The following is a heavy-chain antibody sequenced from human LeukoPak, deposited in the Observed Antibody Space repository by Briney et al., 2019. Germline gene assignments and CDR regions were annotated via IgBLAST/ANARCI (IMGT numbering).Heavy chain of an antibody. CDR3: ARDRYYYDSSARYFDY. CDR2: IHTSGST. Sequence: SETLSLTCTVSGGSISSSSYYWGWIRQPPGKGLEWIGRIHTSGSTNYSPSLKSRVTMSVDTSKNQLSLKLSSVTAADTAVYYCARDRYYYDSSARYFDYWGQGTLVTVSS. D-gene: IGHD3-22*01. J-gene: IGHJ4*02. CDR1: GGSISSSSYY. V-gene: IGHV4-39*07.